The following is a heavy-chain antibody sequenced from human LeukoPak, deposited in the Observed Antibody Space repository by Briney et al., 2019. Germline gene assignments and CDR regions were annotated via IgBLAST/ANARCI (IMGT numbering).Heavy chain of an antibody. D-gene: IGHD6-13*01. Sequence: SQTLSLTCTVSGGSISSGGYYWSWIRQHPGTGLEWIGYIYYSGSTYYNPSLKSRVTISVDTSKNQFSLKLSSVTAADTAVYYCARVGGSIAAASYWGQGTLVTVSS. J-gene: IGHJ4*02. V-gene: IGHV4-31*03. CDR2: IYYSGST. CDR1: GGSISSGGYY. CDR3: ARVGGSIAAASY.